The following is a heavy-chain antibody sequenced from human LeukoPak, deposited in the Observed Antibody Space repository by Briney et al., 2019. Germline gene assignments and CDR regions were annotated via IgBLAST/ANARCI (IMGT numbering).Heavy chain of an antibody. D-gene: IGHD3-10*01. CDR1: GFTFSSYS. J-gene: IGHJ4*02. V-gene: IGHV3-48*04. CDR3: ATFVRDRGY. Sequence: GGSLRLSCAASGFTFSSYSVNWVRQAPGKGLEWVSSISSSGYNKYYADSVRGRFTISRDNAENSLYLQMNSLRAEDTAVYYCATFVRDRGYWGQGTLVTVSS. CDR2: ISSSGYNK.